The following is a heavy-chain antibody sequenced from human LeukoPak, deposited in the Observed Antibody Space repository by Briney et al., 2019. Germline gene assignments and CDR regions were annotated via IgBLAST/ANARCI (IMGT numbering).Heavy chain of an antibody. CDR1: GFTFSSYS. CDR3: ARENYYYYYMDV. Sequence: TGGSLRLSCAASGFTFSSYSMNWVRQAPGKGLEWVSSISSSSSYIYYADSVKGRFTISRDNAKNSLYLQMNSLRAEDTAVYYCARENYYYYYMDVWGKGTTVTVSS. CDR2: ISSSSSYI. J-gene: IGHJ6*03. V-gene: IGHV3-21*01.